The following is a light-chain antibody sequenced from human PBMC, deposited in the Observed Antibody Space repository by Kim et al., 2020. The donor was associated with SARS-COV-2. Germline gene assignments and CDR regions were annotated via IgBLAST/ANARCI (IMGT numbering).Light chain of an antibody. CDR2: DAS. CDR1: QSIRKY. CDR3: HQYDDYSPGT. V-gene: IGKV1-5*01. J-gene: IGKJ1*01. Sequence: DFQMTQSPSTLSASVGDRVTITCRASQSIRKYLAWYQQKPGKAPKLLIYDASSLERGVPSRFSGSGFGTDFTLTIGSLQPEDFATYFCHQYDDYSPGTFGQGTKVDIK.